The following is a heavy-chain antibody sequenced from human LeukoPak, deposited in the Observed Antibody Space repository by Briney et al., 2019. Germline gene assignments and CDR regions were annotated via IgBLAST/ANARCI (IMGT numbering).Heavy chain of an antibody. J-gene: IGHJ6*03. CDR3: ARVRLSGSYHEPYYYMDV. V-gene: IGHV4-34*01. D-gene: IGHD1-26*01. CDR2: VTHNGVT. CDR1: GGSFRGHY. Sequence: SETLSLTCAVYGGSFRGHYWGWIRQSPGRGLEWIGEVTHNGVTNYNPSLKSRVTISVDTSKNQFSLKLSSVTAADTAVYYCARVRLSGSYHEPYYYMDVWGKGTTVTISS.